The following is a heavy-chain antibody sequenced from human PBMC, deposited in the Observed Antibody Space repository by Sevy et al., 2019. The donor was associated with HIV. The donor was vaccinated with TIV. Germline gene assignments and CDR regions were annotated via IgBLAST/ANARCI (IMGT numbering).Heavy chain of an antibody. CDR2: ISSSSTYI. Sequence: GGSLRLCCAASGFTFSSYKMIWVRQAPGKGLEWVSSISSSSTYISYADSVKGRFTISRDNAENSLFLQMNSLRAEDTAVYYCASLYNGFDYWGQGTLVTVSS. D-gene: IGHD1-20*01. CDR3: ASLYNGFDY. V-gene: IGHV3-21*01. CDR1: GFTFSSYK. J-gene: IGHJ4*02.